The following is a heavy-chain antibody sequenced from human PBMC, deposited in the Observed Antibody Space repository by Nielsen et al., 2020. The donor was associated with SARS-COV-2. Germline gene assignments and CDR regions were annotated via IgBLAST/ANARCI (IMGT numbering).Heavy chain of an antibody. Sequence: GESLKISCAASGFTFSSYSMNWVRQAPGKGLEWVSYISSSSSTKFYADSVKGRFTISRDNAKNSLYLQMNSLRAEDTAVYYCARDGQWLARDAFEIWGQGTMVTVSS. CDR3: ARDGQWLARDAFEI. CDR2: ISSSSSTK. V-gene: IGHV3-48*01. D-gene: IGHD6-19*01. CDR1: GFTFSSYS. J-gene: IGHJ3*02.